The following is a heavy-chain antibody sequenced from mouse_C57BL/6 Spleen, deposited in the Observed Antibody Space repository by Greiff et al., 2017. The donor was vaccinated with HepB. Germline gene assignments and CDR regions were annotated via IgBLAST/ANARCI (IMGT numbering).Heavy chain of an antibody. Sequence: VQLQQSGAELARPGASVKLSCKASGYTFTSYGISWVKQRTGQGLEWIGEIYPRSGNTYYNEKFKGKATLTADKSSSTAYMELRSLTSEDSAVYFCARHLLLRYAMDYWGQGTSVTVSS. CDR2: IYPRSGNT. D-gene: IGHD1-1*01. CDR3: ARHLLLRYAMDY. CDR1: GYTFTSYG. V-gene: IGHV1-81*01. J-gene: IGHJ4*01.